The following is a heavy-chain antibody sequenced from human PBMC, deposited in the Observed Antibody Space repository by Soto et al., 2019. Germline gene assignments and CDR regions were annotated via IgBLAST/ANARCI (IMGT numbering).Heavy chain of an antibody. V-gene: IGHV2-5*01. D-gene: IGHD1-1*01. CDR3: AHRGGNWNLNTANWFDP. CDR1: GVSLSTSGVG. J-gene: IGHJ5*02. CDR2: IYWNDDK. Sequence: QITLKESGPTLVKPTQTLTLTCTFSGVSLSTSGVGVGWIRQPPGKALAWLALIYWNDDKRYSPSLKSRLTLTQDTAKNQVVLTMTNMDPVDTATYYCAHRGGNWNLNTANWFDPWGQGTLVTVSS.